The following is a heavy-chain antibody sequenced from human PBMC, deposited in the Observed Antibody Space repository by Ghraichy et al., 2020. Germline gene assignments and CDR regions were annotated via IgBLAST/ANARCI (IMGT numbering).Heavy chain of an antibody. CDR3: ARRMGGSKAIDP. D-gene: IGHD1-26*01. Sequence: SETLSLTCTVSGGSISSSSYYWGWIRQPPGKGLEWIGSIYYSGSTYYNPSLKSRVTISVDTSKNQFSLKLSSVTAADTAVYYCARRMGGSKAIDPWGQGTLVTVSS. V-gene: IGHV4-39*01. CDR1: GGSISSSSYY. CDR2: IYYSGST. J-gene: IGHJ5*02.